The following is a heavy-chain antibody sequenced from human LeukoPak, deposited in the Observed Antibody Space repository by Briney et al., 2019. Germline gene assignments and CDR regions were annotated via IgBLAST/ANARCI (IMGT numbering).Heavy chain of an antibody. CDR2: IYSGGST. Sequence: PGRSLRLSCLTSGFTLSTNAMSWVRQAPGKGLEWVSVIYSGGSTYYADSVKGRFTISRDNSKNTLYLQMNSLRAEDTAVYYCARDPGLAAATNWFDPWGQGTLVTVSS. J-gene: IGHJ5*02. CDR3: ARDPGLAAATNWFDP. CDR1: GFTLSTNA. D-gene: IGHD6-13*01. V-gene: IGHV3-53*01.